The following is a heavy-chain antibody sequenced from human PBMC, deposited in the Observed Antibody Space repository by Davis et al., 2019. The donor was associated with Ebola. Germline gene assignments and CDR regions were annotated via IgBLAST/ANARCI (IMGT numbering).Heavy chain of an antibody. J-gene: IGHJ5*02. D-gene: IGHD5-18*01. V-gene: IGHV1-69*13. CDR1: GGTFSSYA. CDR2: IIPIFGTA. Sequence: SVKVSCKASGGTFSSYAISWVRQAPGQGLEWMGGIIPIFGTANYAQKFQGRVTITADESTSTAYMELSSLRSEDTAVYYCARGPVIHRQTWIQLWLKRHNWFDPWGQGTLVTVSS. CDR3: ARGPVIHRQTWIQLWLKRHNWFDP.